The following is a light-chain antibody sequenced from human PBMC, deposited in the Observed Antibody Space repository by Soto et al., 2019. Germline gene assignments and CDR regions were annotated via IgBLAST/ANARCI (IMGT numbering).Light chain of an antibody. Sequence: DIQMTQSASTLSAPVGDRVTITCRASQSISSWLAWYQQKPGKAPKLLIYKASTLESGVPSRFSGSGSGTEFTLSISGLQPDDFATYYCQQYNSYSVAFGQGTKV. CDR3: QQYNSYSVA. J-gene: IGKJ1*01. CDR1: QSISSW. CDR2: KAS. V-gene: IGKV1-5*03.